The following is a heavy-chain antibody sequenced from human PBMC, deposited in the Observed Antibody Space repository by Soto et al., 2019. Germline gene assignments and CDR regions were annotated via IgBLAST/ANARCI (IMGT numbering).Heavy chain of an antibody. CDR3: ARPRTADYYGSGSYYRPFDY. V-gene: IGHV1-69*12. D-gene: IGHD3-10*01. CDR2: IIPIFGTA. J-gene: IGHJ4*02. CDR1: GGTFSSYA. Sequence: QVQLVQSGAEVKKPGSSVKVSCKASGGTFSSYAISWVRQAPGQGLEWMGGIIPIFGTANYAQKFQGRVTITADESTSTAYMELNSLRSEDTAVYYCARPRTADYYGSGSYYRPFDYWGQGTLVTVSS.